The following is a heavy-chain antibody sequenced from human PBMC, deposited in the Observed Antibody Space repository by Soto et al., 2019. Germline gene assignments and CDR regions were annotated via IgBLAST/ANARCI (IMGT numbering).Heavy chain of an antibody. J-gene: IGHJ4*02. V-gene: IGHV1-2*04. Sequence: ASVKVSCKASGYTFTGYYMHWVRQAPVQGLEWMGWINPNSGGTNYAQKFQGWVTMTRDTSISTAYMELSRLRSDDTAVYYCASGLKSRLNRCRQDRYLFDYSGQGTLDPGSS. CDR1: GYTFTGYY. D-gene: IGHD1-1*01. CDR3: ASGLKSRLNRCRQDRYLFDY. CDR2: INPNSGGT.